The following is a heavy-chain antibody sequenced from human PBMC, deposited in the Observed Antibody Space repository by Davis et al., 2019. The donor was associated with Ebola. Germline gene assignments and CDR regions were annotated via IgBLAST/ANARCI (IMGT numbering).Heavy chain of an antibody. D-gene: IGHD4-17*01. J-gene: IGHJ4*02. Sequence: ASVQVSCKASGYTFTSYGITWVRQAPGQGLEWMGWINPHNGNTNYAQNVQGRVTMTTDTSTSTAYMEVGSLRSDDTAVYYCARSDGDYRFDYWGQGTLVTVSS. CDR1: GYTFTSYG. CDR3: ARSDGDYRFDY. V-gene: IGHV1-18*04. CDR2: INPHNGNT.